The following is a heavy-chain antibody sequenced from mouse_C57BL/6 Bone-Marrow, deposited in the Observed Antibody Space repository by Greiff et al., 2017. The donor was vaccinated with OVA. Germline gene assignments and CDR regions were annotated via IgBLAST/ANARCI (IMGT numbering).Heavy chain of an antibody. CDR3: ARKDYYGSSYAAMDY. CDR2: IYPRSGNT. Sequence: VQLQQSGAELARPGASVKLSCKASGYTFTSYGISWVKQRTGQGLEWIGEIYPRSGNTYYNEKFKGKATLTADKSSSTAYMELRSLTSEDSAVYFCARKDYYGSSYAAMDYWGQGTSVTVSS. D-gene: IGHD1-1*01. CDR1: GYTFTSYG. V-gene: IGHV1-81*01. J-gene: IGHJ4*01.